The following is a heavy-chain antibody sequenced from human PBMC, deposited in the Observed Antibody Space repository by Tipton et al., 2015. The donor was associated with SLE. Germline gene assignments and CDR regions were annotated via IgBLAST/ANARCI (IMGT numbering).Heavy chain of an antibody. Sequence: TLSLTCAVSGYSISSGYYWGWIRQPPGKGLEWIGSIYHSGSTYYNPSLKSRVTISVDTSKNQFSLKQNSVTAADTAVYYCARIDPSTNHIDYWGQGTLVTVSS. D-gene: IGHD2-8*01. J-gene: IGHJ4*02. CDR1: GYSISSGYY. V-gene: IGHV4-38-2*01. CDR2: IYHSGST. CDR3: ARIDPSTNHIDY.